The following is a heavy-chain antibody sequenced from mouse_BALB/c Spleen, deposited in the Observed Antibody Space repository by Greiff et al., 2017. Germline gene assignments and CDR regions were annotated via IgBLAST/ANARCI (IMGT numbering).Heavy chain of an antibody. CDR2: ISDGGSYT. J-gene: IGHJ3*01. CDR3: ARDGNSAY. Sequence: EVMLVESGGGLAKPGGSLKLSCAASGFTFSDYYMYWVRQTPEKRLEWVATISDGGSYTYYPDSVKGRFTISRDNAKNNLYLQMSSLKSEDTAMYYCARDGNSAYWGQGTLVTVSA. V-gene: IGHV5-4*02. D-gene: IGHD2-1*01. CDR1: GFTFSDYY.